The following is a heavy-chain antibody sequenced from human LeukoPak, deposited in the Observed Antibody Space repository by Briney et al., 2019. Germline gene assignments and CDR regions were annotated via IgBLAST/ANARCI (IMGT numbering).Heavy chain of an antibody. CDR2: INPDGSTT. D-gene: IGHD3-10*01. J-gene: IGHJ4*02. CDR3: AKDLHYGSADY. CDR1: GFTFSNYW. Sequence: GGSLRLSCAAPGFTFSNYWMHWVRKDPGKGLVWVSFINPDGSTTNYADSVKGRFTISRDNAKNALYLQMNSLRAEDTAVYYCAKDLHYGSADYWGQGTLVTVSS. V-gene: IGHV3-74*01.